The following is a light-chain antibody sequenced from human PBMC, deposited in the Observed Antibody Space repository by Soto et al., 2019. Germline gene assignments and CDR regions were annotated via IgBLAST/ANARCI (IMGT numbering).Light chain of an antibody. V-gene: IGKV1-5*03. CDR2: KAF. CDR3: QQYNRYVYC. J-gene: IGKJ2*03. Sequence: DIQMTQSPSTLSASVGDRVNITCRACQSVSRWLAWYQQKPGKAHKVIIYKAFTLESGVPSRFSASGFGTEFTLNISSLQPDEFATYYCQQYNRYVYCFGGETKQEI. CDR1: QSVSRW.